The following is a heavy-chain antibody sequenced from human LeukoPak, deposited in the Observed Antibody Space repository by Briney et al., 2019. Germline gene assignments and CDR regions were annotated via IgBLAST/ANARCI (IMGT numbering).Heavy chain of an antibody. J-gene: IGHJ4*02. CDR1: GFTFSSYA. V-gene: IGHV3-23*01. CDR3: AKGEIVVVTEFDY. CDR2: ISGSGGST. D-gene: IGHD2-15*01. Sequence: GGSLRLSCAASGFTFSSYAMSWVRQAPGKGLEWVSAISGSGGSTYYADSAKGRFTIPRDNSKNTLYLQMNSLRAEDTAVYYCAKGEIVVVTEFDYWGQGTLVTVSS.